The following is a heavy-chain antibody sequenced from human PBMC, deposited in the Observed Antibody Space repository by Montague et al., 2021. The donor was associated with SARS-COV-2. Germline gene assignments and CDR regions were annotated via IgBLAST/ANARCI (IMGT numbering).Heavy chain of an antibody. CDR2: IYFSGST. CDR1: GDSMTDSY. V-gene: IGHV4-59*08. CDR3: TRLSLGCNTD. J-gene: IGHJ1*01. Sequence: SETLSLTCTVSGDSMTDSYWSWIRQPPGKGLEYIGYIYFSGSTNYNPSLKSRLTISVDTSKNQFSLKLGSVTAADTAVYFCTRLSLGCNTDWGQGTLVTVSS. D-gene: IGHD2/OR15-2a*01.